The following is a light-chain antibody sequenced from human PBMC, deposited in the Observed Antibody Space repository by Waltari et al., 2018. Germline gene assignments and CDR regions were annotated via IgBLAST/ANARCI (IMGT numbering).Light chain of an antibody. CDR2: HAS. Sequence: EIQMTQSPSSVSASVGDTVTISCRASQDTSTWVAWYQQRPGRAPKLLIYHASSLQSGVPSRFSGSGSGTDFTLTISGLQPEDFGIYYCQQGDSFPPTFGLGTKVEV. J-gene: IGKJ1*01. CDR1: QDTSTW. CDR3: QQGDSFPPT. V-gene: IGKV1-12*01.